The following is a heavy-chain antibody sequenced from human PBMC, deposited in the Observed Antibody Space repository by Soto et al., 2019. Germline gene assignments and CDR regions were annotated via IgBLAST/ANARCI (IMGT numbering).Heavy chain of an antibody. CDR1: GFTFSSYG. V-gene: IGHV3-33*01. CDR3: ARDSLRYSSGWLSDFDY. J-gene: IGHJ4*02. CDR2: IWYDGSSK. Sequence: QVQLVESGGGVVQPGRSLRLSCAASGFTFSSYGMHWVRQAPGKGLEWVAVIWYDGSSKYYADSVKGRFTISRDNSKNTLYLQMNSLRAEDTAVYYCARDSLRYSSGWLSDFDYWGQGTLVTVSS. D-gene: IGHD6-19*01.